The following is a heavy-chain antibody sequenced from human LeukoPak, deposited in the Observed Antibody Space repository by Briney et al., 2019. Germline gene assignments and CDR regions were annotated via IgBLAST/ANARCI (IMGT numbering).Heavy chain of an antibody. D-gene: IGHD1-26*01. CDR1: GYTFTGYY. CDR2: INPHSGGT. Sequence: GASVKVSCTASGYTFTGYYMHWVRQAPGQGLEWMGWINPHSGGTNYAQKFQGRVTMTRDTSISTAYMELSRLRSDDTAVYYCARSGGGSYYGNWFDPWGQETLVTVSS. CDR3: ARSGGGSYYGNWFDP. J-gene: IGHJ5*02. V-gene: IGHV1-2*02.